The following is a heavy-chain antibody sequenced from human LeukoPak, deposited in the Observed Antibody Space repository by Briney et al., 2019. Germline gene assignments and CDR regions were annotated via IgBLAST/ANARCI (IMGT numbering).Heavy chain of an antibody. CDR2: ISYTGTT. D-gene: IGHD3-3*01. Sequence: SETLSLTCNVSGASISNKFWSWIRHPPGKGLEWIGYISYTGTTNYNPSLQSRVTISVDTSRNQLSLRVTSMTAADTAVYYCARDGSGQRAFDIWGQGTMVTVSS. CDR1: GASISNKF. CDR3: ARDGSGQRAFDI. V-gene: IGHV4-59*01. J-gene: IGHJ3*02.